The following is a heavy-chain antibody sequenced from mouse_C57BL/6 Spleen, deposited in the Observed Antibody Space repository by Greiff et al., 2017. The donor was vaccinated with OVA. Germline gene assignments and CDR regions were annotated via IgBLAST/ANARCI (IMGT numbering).Heavy chain of an antibody. D-gene: IGHD3-1*01. CDR2: IYPGDGDT. CDR3: ARGARAMDY. Sequence: QVQLQQSGPELVKPGASVKISCKASGYAFSSSWMNWVKQRPGKGLEWIGRIYPGDGDTNYNGKFKGKATLTADKSSSTAYMQLSSLTSEDSAVYFCARGARAMDYWGQGTSVTVSS. V-gene: IGHV1-82*01. J-gene: IGHJ4*01. CDR1: GYAFSSSW.